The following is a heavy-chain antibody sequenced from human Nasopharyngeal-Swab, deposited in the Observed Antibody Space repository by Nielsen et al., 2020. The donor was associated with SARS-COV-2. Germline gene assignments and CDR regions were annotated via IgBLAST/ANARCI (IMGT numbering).Heavy chain of an antibody. V-gene: IGHV3-48*04. CDR2: ITSSSGII. CDR3: ASAHRAYGDSGYYPLDY. CDR1: GFNFNYYS. D-gene: IGHD3-22*01. J-gene: IGHJ4*02. Sequence: GESLKISCAASGFNFNYYSMNWVRQAPGKRLEWVSYITSSSGIIYYADSVKGRFTISRDNAKNLLYLQMNSLRAEDTAVYYCASAHRAYGDSGYYPLDYWGKGTLVTVSS.